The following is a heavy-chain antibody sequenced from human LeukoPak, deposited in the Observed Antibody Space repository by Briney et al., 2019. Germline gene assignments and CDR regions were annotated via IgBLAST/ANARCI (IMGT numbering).Heavy chain of an antibody. CDR3: ARVHTSSYSSDL. J-gene: IGHJ5*02. CDR2: ISSSSSTI. V-gene: IGHV3-48*04. CDR1: GFTFSTYS. Sequence: GGSLRLSCAASGFTFSTYSIDWVRQAPGKGLEWISYISSSSSTIDFADSVKGRFTISRDNARNSVYLQMNSLRAEDTAVYYCARVHTSSYSSDLWGQGTLVTVSS. D-gene: IGHD3-22*01.